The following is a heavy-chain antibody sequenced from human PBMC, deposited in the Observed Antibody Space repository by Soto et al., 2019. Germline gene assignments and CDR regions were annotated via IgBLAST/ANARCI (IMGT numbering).Heavy chain of an antibody. CDR1: GFTFTTYW. Sequence: EVQLVESGGGLVQPGGSLRLSCAASGFTFTTYWMTWVRQAPGKGLEWVANIKQDGSEKYYVDSVKGRFTISRDNAENALYLQMNSLRADDIAVYYCARGERTLTLWGQGTLVTGSA. CDR3: ARGERTLTL. CDR2: IKQDGSEK. J-gene: IGHJ4*02. V-gene: IGHV3-7*03. D-gene: IGHD3-9*01.